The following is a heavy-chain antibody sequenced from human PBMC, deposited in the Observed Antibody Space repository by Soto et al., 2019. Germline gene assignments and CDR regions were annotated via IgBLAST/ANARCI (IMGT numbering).Heavy chain of an antibody. J-gene: IGHJ4*02. CDR3: ARDMGDGYNSLDY. CDR2: IYYSGST. V-gene: IGHV4-31*03. Sequence: KPSETLSLTCTVSGGSISSGGYYWSWIRQHPGKGLEWIGYIYYSGSTYYNPSLKSRVTISVDTSKNQFSLKLSSVTAADTAVYYCARDMGDGYNSLDYWGQGTLVTVSS. D-gene: IGHD1-1*01. CDR1: GGSISSGGYY.